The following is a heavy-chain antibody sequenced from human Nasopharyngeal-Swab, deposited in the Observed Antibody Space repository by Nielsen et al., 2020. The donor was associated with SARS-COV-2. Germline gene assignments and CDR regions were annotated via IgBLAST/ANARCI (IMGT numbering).Heavy chain of an antibody. CDR2: INSDGSKR. V-gene: IGHV3-74*01. J-gene: IGHJ4*02. Sequence: GGSLRLSCAASGFTFSDYWMHWVRQVPGKGLVWISGINSDGSKRVFADSVKGRFTISRDSAKNTVYLQMNSLRAEDTAVYYCARGHVPGTCLDSWGQGTLVTVSS. CDR1: GFTFSDYW. CDR3: ARGHVPGTCLDS.